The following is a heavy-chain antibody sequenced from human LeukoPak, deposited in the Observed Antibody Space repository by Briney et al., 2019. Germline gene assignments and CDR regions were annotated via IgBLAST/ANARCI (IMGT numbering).Heavy chain of an antibody. CDR3: ARAVGIQLWHNWFDP. CDR2: ISAYNGNT. CDR1: GYTFTSYG. Sequence: GASVKVSCKASGYTFTSYGISWVRQAPGQGLEWMGWISAYNGNTNYAQKLQGRVTMTTDTSTSTAYMELRSLRSDDTAVYYCARAVGIQLWHNWFDPWGQGTLVTVSS. J-gene: IGHJ5*02. V-gene: IGHV1-18*01. D-gene: IGHD5-18*01.